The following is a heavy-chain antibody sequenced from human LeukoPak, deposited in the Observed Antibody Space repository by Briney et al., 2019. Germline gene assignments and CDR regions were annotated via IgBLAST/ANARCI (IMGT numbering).Heavy chain of an antibody. Sequence: PGGSLRLSCEASGFTFNTYVMHWVRQAPGKGLEYVSGINVNGGRTYYADSVKGRFTVSRDNSKNTLYLQMGNLRVDDMAVYFCARATSMIVVAPDYWGQGAPVTISS. V-gene: IGHV3-64*02. CDR1: GFTFNTYV. D-gene: IGHD3-22*01. CDR3: ARATSMIVVAPDY. J-gene: IGHJ4*02. CDR2: INVNGGRT.